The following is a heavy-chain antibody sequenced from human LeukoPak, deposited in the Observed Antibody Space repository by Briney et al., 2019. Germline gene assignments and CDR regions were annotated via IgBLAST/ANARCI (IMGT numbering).Heavy chain of an antibody. CDR2: IYHSGST. CDR3: ARRSPAPSGYGDYVGFDY. J-gene: IGHJ4*02. V-gene: IGHV4-30-2*01. D-gene: IGHD4-17*01. Sequence: SETLSLTCAVSGGSISSGGYSWSWIRQPPGKGLEWIGYIYHSGSTYYNPSLKSRVTISVDRSKNQFSLKLSSVTAADTAVYYCARRSPAPSGYGDYVGFDYWGQGTLVTVSS. CDR1: GGSISSGGYS.